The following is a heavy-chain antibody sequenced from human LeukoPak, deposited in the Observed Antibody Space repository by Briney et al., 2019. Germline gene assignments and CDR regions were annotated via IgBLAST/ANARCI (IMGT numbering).Heavy chain of an antibody. V-gene: IGHV3-33*01. Sequence: PGGSLRLSCAASGFTFSNYVMHWVRQAPGKGLEWVAVIWYDGSNKYYADSVKGRFTISRDNSKNTLYLQMNSLRAEDTAVYYCARGPGDYVWGIYFDYWGQGTLVTVSS. CDR1: GFTFSNYV. CDR3: ARGPGDYVWGIYFDY. J-gene: IGHJ4*02. CDR2: IWYDGSNK. D-gene: IGHD3-16*01.